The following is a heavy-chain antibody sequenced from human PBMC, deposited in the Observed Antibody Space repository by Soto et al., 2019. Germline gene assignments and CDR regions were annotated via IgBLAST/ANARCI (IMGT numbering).Heavy chain of an antibody. D-gene: IGHD6-13*01. CDR2: FDPEDGET. V-gene: IGHV1-24*01. Sequence: ASVKVSCKVSGYTLTELSMHWVRQAPGKGLEWMGGFDPEDGETIYAQKFQGRVTMTEDTSTDTAYMELSSLRSEDTAVYYCATDGSSYSSSWSRWFDPWGQGTLVTVSS. J-gene: IGHJ5*02. CDR3: ATDGSSYSSSWSRWFDP. CDR1: GYTLTELS.